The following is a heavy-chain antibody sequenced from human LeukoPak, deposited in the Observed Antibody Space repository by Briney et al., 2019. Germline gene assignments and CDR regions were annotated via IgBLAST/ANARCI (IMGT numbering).Heavy chain of an antibody. CDR1: GFTFSSYV. V-gene: IGHV3-53*01. CDR2: IYSDGST. D-gene: IGHD5-12*01. CDR3: ATESGYAVGDH. J-gene: IGHJ4*02. Sequence: GGSLRLSCAASGFTFSSYVMHWVRQAPGKGLGWVSVIYSDGSTYYADSVKGRFTVSRDNSKNTLYLQMNSLRAEDTAMYYCATESGYAVGDHWGQGTLVTVSA.